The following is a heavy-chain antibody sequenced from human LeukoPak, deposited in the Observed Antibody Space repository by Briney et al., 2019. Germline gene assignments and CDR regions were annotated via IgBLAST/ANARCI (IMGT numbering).Heavy chain of an antibody. J-gene: IGHJ3*02. D-gene: IGHD3-22*01. CDR2: INPNSGGT. Sequence: ASVKVSSKASVYTFTGYYMHWVRQAPGQGLEWMGWINPNSGGTNYAQKFQGTVTMTRDTSISTAYMELSRLRSDDTAVYYCARVREPANYYDSSGYPGAFDIWGQGTMVTVSS. V-gene: IGHV1-2*02. CDR3: ARVREPANYYDSSGYPGAFDI. CDR1: VYTFTGYY.